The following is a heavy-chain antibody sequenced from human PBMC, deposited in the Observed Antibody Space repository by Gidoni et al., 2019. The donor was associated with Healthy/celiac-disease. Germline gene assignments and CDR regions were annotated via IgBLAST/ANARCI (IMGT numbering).Heavy chain of an antibody. V-gene: IGHV4-34*01. J-gene: IGHJ4*02. CDR3: ARGEDRSGASGRIAARLPYFDY. Sequence: QVQLQQWGAGLLKPSETLSLTCAVYGGSFSGYYWSWIRQPPEKGLEWIGEINHSGSTNYNPSLKSRVTISVDTSKNQFSMKLSSVTAADTAVYYCARGEDRSGASGRIAARLPYFDYWGQGTLVTVSS. D-gene: IGHD6-6*01. CDR1: GGSFSGYY. CDR2: INHSGST.